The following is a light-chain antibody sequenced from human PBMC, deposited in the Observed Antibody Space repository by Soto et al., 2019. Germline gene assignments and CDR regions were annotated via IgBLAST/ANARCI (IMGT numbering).Light chain of an antibody. CDR1: QSLLSSNGYTY. V-gene: IGKV2-28*01. CDR3: VQSLQTPRT. Sequence: EIVMTQSALSLPVTPGEPASISCRSSQSLLSSNGYTYLGWYLQRPGHAPQLLLYLSSDRASGVSDRFSGSGSGTDFTLKISTVEADDVGIYYCVQSLQTPRTFGGGTKVEIK. J-gene: IGKJ4*01. CDR2: LSS.